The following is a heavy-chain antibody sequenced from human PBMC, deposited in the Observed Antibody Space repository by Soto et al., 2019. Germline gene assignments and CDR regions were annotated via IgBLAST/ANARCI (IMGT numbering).Heavy chain of an antibody. V-gene: IGHV3-11*01. CDR3: ARDYSGARAFDC. D-gene: IGHD1-1*01. J-gene: IGHJ4*02. Sequence: PGGSLRLSCAASGFTFSDYYMSWIRQAPGKGLEWVSYISTSGGTTYYADSVKDRFTISRDNAKNSLYLQMNSLRAEDTAVYYCARDYSGARAFDCWGQGTLVTVSS. CDR2: ISTSGGTT. CDR1: GFTFSDYY.